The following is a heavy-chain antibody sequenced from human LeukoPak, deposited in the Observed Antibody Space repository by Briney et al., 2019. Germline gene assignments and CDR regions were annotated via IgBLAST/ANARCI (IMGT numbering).Heavy chain of an antibody. CDR3: ARDIAAAGKFYYYMDV. D-gene: IGHD6-13*01. J-gene: IGHJ6*03. CDR1: GFTFSSYW. V-gene: IGHV3-7*01. Sequence: QCGGSLRLSCAASGFTFSSYWMSWVRQAPGKGLEWVANIKQDGSEKYYVDSVKGRFTISRDNAKNSLYLQMNSLRAEGTAVYYCARDIAAAGKFYYYMDVWGKGTTVTVSS. CDR2: IKQDGSEK.